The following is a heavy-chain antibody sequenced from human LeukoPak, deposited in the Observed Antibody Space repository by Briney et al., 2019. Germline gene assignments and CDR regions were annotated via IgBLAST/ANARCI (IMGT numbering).Heavy chain of an antibody. D-gene: IGHD2-2*01. CDR2: ITNNGGKT. J-gene: IGHJ4*02. CDR1: GFTFSTYA. Sequence: GGSLRLSCAASGFTFSTYAMHWARQAPGKGLEYVSAITNNGGKTYYGNSVEGRFTISRDNSKNTLYLQMGSLRAEDMAVYYCARWIVVPAARGGGGYFDYWGQGTLVTVSS. V-gene: IGHV3-64*01. CDR3: ARWIVVPAARGGGGYFDY.